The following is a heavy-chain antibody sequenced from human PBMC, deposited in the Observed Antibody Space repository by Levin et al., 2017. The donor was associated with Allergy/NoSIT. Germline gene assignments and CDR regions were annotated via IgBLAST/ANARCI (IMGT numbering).Heavy chain of an antibody. V-gene: IGHV4-39*01. D-gene: IGHD6-13*01. J-gene: IGHJ5*02. Sequence: SQTLSLTCTVSGGSISSTSYYWGWIRQPPGKGLEWIGSIYYSGNTYYNPSLKSRVTISVDTSKNQFSLKLSSLTAADTAVYYCARHYWQQLVRRWVANWFDPWGQGTLVTVSS. CDR2: IYYSGNT. CDR3: ARHYWQQLVRRWVANWFDP. CDR1: GGSISSTSYY.